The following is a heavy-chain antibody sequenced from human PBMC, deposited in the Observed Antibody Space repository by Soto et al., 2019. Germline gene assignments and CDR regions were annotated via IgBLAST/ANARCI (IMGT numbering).Heavy chain of an antibody. CDR3: ARSVNFEGDY. D-gene: IGHD1-7*01. CDR1: GGSFSYYY. Sequence: QVQLQQWGAGLLKPSETLSLTCAVYGGSFSYYYWSWIRQSPEKGLEWIGEINHSGSTNYNPSLKSRVTISLDTSKNQFSLKLSPVTAADTALYYCARSVNFEGDYWGQGTLVTVSS. J-gene: IGHJ4*02. V-gene: IGHV4-34*01. CDR2: INHSGST.